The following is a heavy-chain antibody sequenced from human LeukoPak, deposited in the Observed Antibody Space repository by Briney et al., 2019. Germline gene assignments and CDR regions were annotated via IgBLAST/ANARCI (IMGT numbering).Heavy chain of an antibody. CDR1: GYTLTELS. J-gene: IGHJ3*02. Sequence: EASVKVSCKVSGYTLTELSMHWVRQAPGKGLEWMGGFDPEDGETIYAQKFQGRVTMTEDTSTDTAHMELSSLRSEDTAVYYCATWQYSSSWPDAFDIWGQGTMVTVSS. V-gene: IGHV1-24*01. CDR2: FDPEDGET. CDR3: ATWQYSSSWPDAFDI. D-gene: IGHD6-13*01.